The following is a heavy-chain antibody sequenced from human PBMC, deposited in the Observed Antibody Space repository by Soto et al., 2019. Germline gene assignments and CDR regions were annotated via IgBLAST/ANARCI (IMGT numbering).Heavy chain of an antibody. CDR2: ISGSGGST. V-gene: IGHV3-23*01. J-gene: IGHJ3*02. CDR1: GFTFSSYA. D-gene: IGHD3-22*01. Sequence: GGSLRLSCAASGFTFSSYAMSWVRQAPGKGLEWVSAISGSGGSTYYADSVKGRFTISRDNSKNTLYLQMNSLRAENTAVYYCAKGLLTYYYDSSGYYGHAFDIWGQGTMVTVSS. CDR3: AKGLLTYYYDSSGYYGHAFDI.